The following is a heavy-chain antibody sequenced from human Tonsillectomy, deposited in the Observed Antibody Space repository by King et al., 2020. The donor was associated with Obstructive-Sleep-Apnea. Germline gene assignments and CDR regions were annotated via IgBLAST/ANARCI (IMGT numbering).Heavy chain of an antibody. J-gene: IGHJ4*02. Sequence: QLQESGPGLVKPSETLSLTCTVSGGSISSSSYYWGWIRQPPGQGLEWIGSIYYSGSTYYNPSLKSRVTISVDTSKNQFSLKLSSVTAADTAVYYCARQRAPVNHWGQGTLVTVSS. CDR1: GGSISSSSYY. CDR3: ARQRAPVNH. V-gene: IGHV4-39*01. D-gene: IGHD3-16*02. CDR2: IYYSGST.